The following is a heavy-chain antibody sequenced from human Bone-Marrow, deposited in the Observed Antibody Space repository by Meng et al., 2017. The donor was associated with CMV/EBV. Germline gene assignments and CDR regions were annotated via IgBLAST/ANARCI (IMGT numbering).Heavy chain of an antibody. J-gene: IGHJ4*02. CDR2: IYYSGST. D-gene: IGHD3-9*01. CDR1: GGSISSYY. V-gene: IGHV4-59*01. CDR3: ASGRKLRYFDWFY. Sequence: GSLRLSCTVSGGSISSYYWSWIRQPPGKGLEWIGYIYYSGSTNYNPSLKSRVTISVDTSKNQFSLKLSSVTAADTAVYYCASGRKLRYFDWFYWGQGTLVTVSS.